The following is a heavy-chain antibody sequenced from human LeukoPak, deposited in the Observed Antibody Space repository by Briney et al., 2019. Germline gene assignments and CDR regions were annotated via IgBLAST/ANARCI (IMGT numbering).Heavy chain of an antibody. CDR3: ARAITQQLVRGAFDI. CDR2: IYYSGST. CDR1: GDSISSYY. J-gene: IGHJ3*02. Sequence: ASETLSLTCTVSGDSISSYYWSWIRQPPGKGLEWIGYIYYSGSTNYNPSLKSRVTISVDTSKNQFSLKLSSVTAADTAVYYCARAITQQLVRGAFDIWGQGTMVTVSS. V-gene: IGHV4-59*01. D-gene: IGHD6-13*01.